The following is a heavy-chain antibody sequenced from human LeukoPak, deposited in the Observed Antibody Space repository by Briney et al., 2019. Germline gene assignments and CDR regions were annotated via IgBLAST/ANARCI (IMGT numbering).Heavy chain of an antibody. J-gene: IGHJ3*01. V-gene: IGHV7-4-1*02. Sequence: GASVKVSCKASGYTFTTYAMNWVRQAPGQGLEWMGWINTDTGNPTYAQGFTGRFVFSLDTSVSTAYLQISSLKAEDTAVYYCARVVDYYHSSGPRGWDAFDVWGQGTMVTVSS. CDR1: GYTFTTYA. D-gene: IGHD3-22*01. CDR2: INTDTGNP. CDR3: ARVVDYYHSSGPRGWDAFDV.